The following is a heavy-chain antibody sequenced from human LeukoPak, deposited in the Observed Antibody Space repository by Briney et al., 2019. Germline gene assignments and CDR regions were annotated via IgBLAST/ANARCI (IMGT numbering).Heavy chain of an antibody. Sequence: KPSETLSLTCTVSGGSISSYYWSWIRQPPGKGLEWIGYIYTSGSTNYNPSLKSRVTISVDTSKNQFSLKLSSVTAADTAVYYCARRATTDNWFDPWGQGTPVTVSS. J-gene: IGHJ5*02. CDR1: GGSISSYY. D-gene: IGHD4-11*01. CDR2: IYTSGST. CDR3: ARRATTDNWFDP. V-gene: IGHV4-4*09.